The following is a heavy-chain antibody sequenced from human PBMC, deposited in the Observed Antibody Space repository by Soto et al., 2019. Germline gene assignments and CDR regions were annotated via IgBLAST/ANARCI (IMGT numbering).Heavy chain of an antibody. CDR2: IYYSGST. D-gene: IGHD5-12*01. V-gene: IGHV4-31*03. CDR3: AGAPLGRDGYNFNYLDY. Sequence: PSETLSLTCTVSGGSISSGGYYWRWIRQHPGKGLEWIGYIYYSGSTYYNPSLKSRVTISVDTSKNQFSLKLSSVTAADTAVYYCAGAPLGRDGYNFNYLDYWGQGTLVTVSS. CDR1: GGSISSGGYY. J-gene: IGHJ4*02.